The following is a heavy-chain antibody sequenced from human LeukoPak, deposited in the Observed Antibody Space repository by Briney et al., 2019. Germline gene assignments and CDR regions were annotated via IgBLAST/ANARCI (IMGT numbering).Heavy chain of an antibody. D-gene: IGHD1-26*01. CDR2: IYYSGST. V-gene: IGHV4-39*01. J-gene: IGHJ4*02. Sequence: SESLSLTCSVSGGSITYSHYYWGWVRQPPGKGLEWIGGIYYSGSTYYNPSLKSRVTISVDTSRNEFSLRLSSVTAADTALYFCARQSGSYGGILDNWGQGILGTVSS. CDR1: GGSITYSHYY. CDR3: ARQSGSYGGILDN.